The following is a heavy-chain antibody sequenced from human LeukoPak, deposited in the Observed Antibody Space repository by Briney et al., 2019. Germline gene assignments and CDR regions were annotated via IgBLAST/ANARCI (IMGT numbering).Heavy chain of an antibody. CDR1: GFTFSSSS. D-gene: IGHD5-12*01. CDR2: ITDAVGST. J-gene: IGHJ4*02. Sequence: GGSLRLSCAASGFTFSSSSISWVRQAPGKGLEWVSAITDAVGSTHYADSVKGRFTISSDNSKNTVYLQMNSLRPEDMAVYYCTKEIFSGLLYIDYWGQGTLVTVSS. CDR3: TKEIFSGLLYIDY. V-gene: IGHV3-23*01.